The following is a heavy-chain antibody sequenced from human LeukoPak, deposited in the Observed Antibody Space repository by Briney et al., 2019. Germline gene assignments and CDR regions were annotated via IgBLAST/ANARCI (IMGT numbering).Heavy chain of an antibody. J-gene: IGHJ4*02. Sequence: PGGSLRLSCAASGFTFSSYAMSWVRQAPGKGLEWVSAISGSGGSTYYADSVKGRFTISRDNSKNTLYLQMNSLRAEGTAVYYCAKIPSSWYYFDQWGQGTLVTVSS. CDR1: GFTFSSYA. CDR3: AKIPSSWYYFDQ. V-gene: IGHV3-23*01. D-gene: IGHD6-13*01. CDR2: ISGSGGST.